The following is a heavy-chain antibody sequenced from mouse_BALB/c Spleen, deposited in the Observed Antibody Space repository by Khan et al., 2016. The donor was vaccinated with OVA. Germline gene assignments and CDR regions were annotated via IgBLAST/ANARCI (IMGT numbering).Heavy chain of an antibody. J-gene: IGHJ3*01. CDR1: GYTFTDYY. CDR3: VRRNYFGYTCAY. Sequence: QVQLKQSGAELARPGASVKLSCKASGYTFTDYYINWVKQRTGQGLEWIGEISPGSGDTYYNEKFKGKATLTADKSSSTAYMQLSGLTSEASAVYVCVRRNYFGYTCAYWGQGTLVTVSA. CDR2: ISPGSGDT. D-gene: IGHD1-2*01. V-gene: IGHV1-77*01.